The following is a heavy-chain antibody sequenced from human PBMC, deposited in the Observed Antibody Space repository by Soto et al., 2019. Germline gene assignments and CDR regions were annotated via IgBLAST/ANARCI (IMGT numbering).Heavy chain of an antibody. V-gene: IGHV4-39*01. D-gene: IGHD6-19*01. CDR2: IFYSGST. J-gene: IGHJ1*01. CDR1: GHSISSSNYY. Sequence: SEILSLTCTVSGHSISSSNYYWGWIRQPPGKGLEWIGSIFYSGSTYYNPSLKSRVTISVDTSKNQFSLKLSSVTAADTAVYYCARPPYSSGWPAEYFQHWGQGTLVTVSS. CDR3: ARPPYSSGWPAEYFQH.